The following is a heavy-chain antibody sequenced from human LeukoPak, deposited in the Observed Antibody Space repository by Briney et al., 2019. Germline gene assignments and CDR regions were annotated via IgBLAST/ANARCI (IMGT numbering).Heavy chain of an antibody. V-gene: IGHV4-59*01. CDR1: GGSISSYC. D-gene: IGHD3-22*01. J-gene: IGHJ3*02. CDR2: IRYSGST. CDR3: ASEGIYYDSRGYFYHAFDS. Sequence: SETLSLTCTVSGGSISSYCWSWIRQPPGKGLEWMGYIRYSGSTNYYPAPKSRVSITVDESKNQFSLKLRSRTAADTAADYYASEGIYYDSRGYFYHAFDSLGQGTMVTVSS.